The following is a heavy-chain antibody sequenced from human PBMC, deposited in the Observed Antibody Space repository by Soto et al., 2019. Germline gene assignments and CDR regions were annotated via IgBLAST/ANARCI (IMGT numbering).Heavy chain of an antibody. D-gene: IGHD5-18*01. J-gene: IGHJ4*02. Sequence: SVKVSCKASGCTFSSYAISWVRQAPGQGLEWMGGIIPIFGTANYAQKFQGRVTITADESTSTAYMELSSLRSEDTAVYYCALRGDTAMDSLVDYWGQGTLDTVSS. CDR1: GCTFSSYA. V-gene: IGHV1-69*13. CDR2: IIPIFGTA. CDR3: ALRGDTAMDSLVDY.